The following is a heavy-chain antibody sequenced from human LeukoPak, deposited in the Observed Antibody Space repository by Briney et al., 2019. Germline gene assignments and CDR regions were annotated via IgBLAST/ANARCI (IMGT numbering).Heavy chain of an antibody. J-gene: IGHJ4*02. V-gene: IGHV3-33*01. Sequence: GKSLRLSCAASGFSFSSYGMHWVRQAPGKGLEWVAVIWYDGSEKYYADSVKGRFTISRDNFKNTLYLQMNSLRAEDTAVYFCARKTGGYGPLDYWGQGTLVTVSS. D-gene: IGHD3-22*01. CDR2: IWYDGSEK. CDR3: ARKTGGYGPLDY. CDR1: GFSFSSYG.